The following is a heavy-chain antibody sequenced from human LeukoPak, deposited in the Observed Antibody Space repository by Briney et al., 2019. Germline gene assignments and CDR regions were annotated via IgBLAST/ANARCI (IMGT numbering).Heavy chain of an antibody. CDR2: ISSTGTYM. Sequence: KPGGSLRLFCSASGFDLSPYTMNWVRQAPGKGPEWVASISSTGTYMYYGDSLKGRFTISRDNAKNTLYLQLDSLRAEDTATYYCARRVTTFPSWGQGTLVIVSS. V-gene: IGHV3-21*01. CDR3: ARRVTTFPS. D-gene: IGHD4-17*01. J-gene: IGHJ4*02. CDR1: GFDLSPYT.